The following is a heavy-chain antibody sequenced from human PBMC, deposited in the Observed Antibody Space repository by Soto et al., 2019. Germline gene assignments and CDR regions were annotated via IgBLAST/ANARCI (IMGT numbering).Heavy chain of an antibody. D-gene: IGHD3-22*01. CDR1: GFTFSSYW. CDR3: ARTYYYDSSADY. CDR2: INGDGITT. J-gene: IGHJ4*02. V-gene: IGHV3-74*01. Sequence: EVQLVESGGGLVQPGGSLRLSCAASGFTFSSYWMHWVRQAPGKGLVWVSRINGDGITTNYADSVKGRFTISRDNAKNTLYLQMNSLRAEDTAVYYCARTYYYDSSADYWGQGTLVTVSS.